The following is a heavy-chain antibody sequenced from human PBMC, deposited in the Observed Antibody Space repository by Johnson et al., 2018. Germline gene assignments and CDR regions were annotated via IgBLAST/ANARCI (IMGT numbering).Heavy chain of an antibody. CDR2: ISSSNSYI. V-gene: IGHV3-21*01. CDR3: ARDGGTSTSCYRYYYYYKDV. D-gene: IGHD2-2*02. Sequence: VQLVESGGGLVKPGGSLRLSCAASGFTFSSYSMNWVRQAPGKGLEWVSSISSSNSYIYYADSVKGRFTISRDNAENSLYLQMNSLRAEDTAVYYCARDGGTSTSCYRYYYYYKDVWGKGTTVTVSS. J-gene: IGHJ6*03. CDR1: GFTFSSYS.